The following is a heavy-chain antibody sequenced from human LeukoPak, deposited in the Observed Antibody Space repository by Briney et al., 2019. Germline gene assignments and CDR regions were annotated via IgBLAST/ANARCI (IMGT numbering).Heavy chain of an antibody. CDR2: INPSGGST. V-gene: IGHV1-46*01. D-gene: IGHD6-6*01. CDR1: GYTFTSYY. J-gene: IGHJ4*02. CDR3: ARDRYSISSLYDF. Sequence: ASVKVSCKASGYTFTSYYIHWVRQAPGQGLEWMGIINPSGGSTTYAQKFQGRVTITRDTPTSTVYMVLSSLRSEDTAVYYCARDRYSISSLYDFWGQGTLVPVSS.